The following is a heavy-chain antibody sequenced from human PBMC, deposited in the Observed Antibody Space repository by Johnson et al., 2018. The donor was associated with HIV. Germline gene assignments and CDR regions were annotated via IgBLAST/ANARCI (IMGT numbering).Heavy chain of an antibody. V-gene: IGHV3-20*04. CDR2: ITWNGGST. CDR3: ARGPHHSSGTTLRGAFDI. Sequence: VQLVESGGGVVRPGGSLRLSCAASGFTFDDYGMSWVRQAPGKGLEWVSGITWNGGSTGYGDSVKGRFTISRDNAKNSLYLQMNSLRAEDTALYYCARGPHHSSGTTLRGAFDIWGQGTMVTVSS. J-gene: IGHJ3*02. CDR1: GFTFDDYG. D-gene: IGHD1-7*01.